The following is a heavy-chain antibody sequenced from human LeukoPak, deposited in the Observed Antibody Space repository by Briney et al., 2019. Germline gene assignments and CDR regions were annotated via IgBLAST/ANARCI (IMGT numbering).Heavy chain of an antibody. J-gene: IGHJ4*02. CDR2: ISGGSDSST. V-gene: IGHV3-23*01. CDR1: GFTFSGYA. Sequence: PGGSLRLSCAASGFTFSGYARRWVRQAPGKGLEWGSAISGGSDSSTYYADAVKGRFSISRDNSRTTLSVQMNSLRAEDTAVYYCAKCSSCGCPFFFYYWGQGTLVTVSS. D-gene: IGHD6-19*01. CDR3: AKCSSCGCPFFFYY.